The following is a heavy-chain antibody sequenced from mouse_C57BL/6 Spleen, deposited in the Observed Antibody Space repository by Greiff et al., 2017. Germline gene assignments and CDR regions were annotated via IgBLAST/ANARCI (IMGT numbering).Heavy chain of an antibody. CDR2: IWSGGST. CDR3: ARTGTYYSNSAWFAY. J-gene: IGHJ3*01. D-gene: IGHD2-5*01. CDR1: GFSLTSYG. V-gene: IGHV2-2*01. Sequence: VMLVESGPGLVQPSQSLSITCTVSGFSLTSYGVHWVRQSPGKGLEWLGVIWSGGSTDYNAAFISRLSISKDNSKSQVLFKMNSLQADDTAIYYCARTGTYYSNSAWFAYWGQGTLVTVSA.